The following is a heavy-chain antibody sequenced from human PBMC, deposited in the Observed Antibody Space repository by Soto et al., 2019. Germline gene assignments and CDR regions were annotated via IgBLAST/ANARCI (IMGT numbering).Heavy chain of an antibody. Sequence: SETLSLTCTVSGASISGFYWSWIRKSAGKGLEWIGRIYTSGSTNYNPSLKSRVTMSVDTSKNQFSLKLSSVTAADTAVYYCARESTVVTIRTFDIWGQGTMVTVS. CDR2: IYTSGST. D-gene: IGHD2-21*02. J-gene: IGHJ3*02. V-gene: IGHV4-4*07. CDR1: GASISGFY. CDR3: ARESTVVTIRTFDI.